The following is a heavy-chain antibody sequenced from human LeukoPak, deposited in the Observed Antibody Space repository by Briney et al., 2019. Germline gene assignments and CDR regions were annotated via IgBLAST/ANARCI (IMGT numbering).Heavy chain of an antibody. CDR1: GFTFSSYA. CDR2: ISGSGGST. J-gene: IGHJ3*02. Sequence: GGSLRLSCAASGFTFSSYAMSWVRQAPGKGLEWVSAISGSGGSTYYAGSVKGRFTISRDNSKNTLYLQMNSLRAEDTAVYYCAKARAQYSSGWNDAFDIWGQGTMVTVSS. D-gene: IGHD6-19*01. V-gene: IGHV3-23*01. CDR3: AKARAQYSSGWNDAFDI.